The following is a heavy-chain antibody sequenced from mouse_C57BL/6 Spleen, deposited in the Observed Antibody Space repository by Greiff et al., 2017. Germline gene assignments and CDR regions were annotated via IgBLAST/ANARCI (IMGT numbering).Heavy chain of an antibody. V-gene: IGHV1-15*01. D-gene: IGHD3-1*01. CDR2: IDPETGGT. CDR1: GYTFTDYE. CDR3: TREGYDYAMDY. J-gene: IGHJ4*01. Sequence: ESGAELVRPGASVTLSCKASGYTFTDYEMHWVKQTPVHGLEWIGAIDPETGGTAYNQKFKGKAILTADKSSSTAYMELRSLTSEDSAVYYCTREGYDYAMDYWGQGTSVTVSS.